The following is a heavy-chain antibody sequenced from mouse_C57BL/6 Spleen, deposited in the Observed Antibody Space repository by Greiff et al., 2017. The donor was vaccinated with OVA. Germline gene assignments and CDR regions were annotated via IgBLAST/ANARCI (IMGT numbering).Heavy chain of an antibody. CDR3: ARSGYDYDDFAY. V-gene: IGHV1-55*01. Sequence: QVQLQQSGAELVKPGASVKMSCKASGYTFTSYWITWVKQRPGQGLEWIGDIYPGSGSTNYNEKFKSKATLTVDTSSSTAYMQLSSLTSEDSAVYYCARSGYDYDDFAYWGQGTLVTVSA. D-gene: IGHD2-4*01. J-gene: IGHJ3*01. CDR1: GYTFTSYW. CDR2: IYPGSGST.